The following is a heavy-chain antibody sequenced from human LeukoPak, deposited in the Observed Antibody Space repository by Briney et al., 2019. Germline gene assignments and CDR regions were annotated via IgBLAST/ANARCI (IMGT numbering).Heavy chain of an antibody. CDR2: IIPIFGTA. D-gene: IGHD2-15*01. CDR3: ARALGYCSGGSCYSNDY. Sequence: SVKVSCKASGYTFTSYDINWVRQAPGQGLEWMGGIIPIFGTANYAQKFQGRVTITADESTSTAYMELSSLRSEDTAVYYCARALGYCSGGSCYSNDYWGQGTLVTVSS. V-gene: IGHV1-69*13. J-gene: IGHJ4*02. CDR1: GYTFTSYD.